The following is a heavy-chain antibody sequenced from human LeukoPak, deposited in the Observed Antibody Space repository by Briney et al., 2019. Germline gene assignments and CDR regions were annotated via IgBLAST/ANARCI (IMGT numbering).Heavy chain of an antibody. CDR3: AKTPGYGDYSMDV. D-gene: IGHD4-17*01. CDR2: ISGSGGNT. J-gene: IGHJ6*03. CDR1: GFTFSSYA. Sequence: PGGSLRLSCAASGFTFSSYAMNWVRQAPGKGLEWVSTISGSGGNTYFADCVKGRFTISRDNSKNTLYLQMNTLRAEDTAVYYCAKTPGYGDYSMDVWGKGTRVTVSS. V-gene: IGHV3-23*01.